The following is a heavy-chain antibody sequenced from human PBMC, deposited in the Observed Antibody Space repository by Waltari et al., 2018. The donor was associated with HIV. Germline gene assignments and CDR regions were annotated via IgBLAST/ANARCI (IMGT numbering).Heavy chain of an antibody. Sequence: EVQLEESGGALVQPGRSLRLSCAASGFAFSEHAIHWVRQVPGKGREWVSGSSWKSATIGYGDSVKGRFTISRDNAKNSVYLEMNGLTPEDTALYYCARDARGHYYYYTMDVWGQGTTVIVSS. CDR1: GFAFSEHA. CDR3: ARDARGHYYYYTMDV. CDR2: SSWKSATI. D-gene: IGHD3-10*01. J-gene: IGHJ6*02. V-gene: IGHV3-9*01.